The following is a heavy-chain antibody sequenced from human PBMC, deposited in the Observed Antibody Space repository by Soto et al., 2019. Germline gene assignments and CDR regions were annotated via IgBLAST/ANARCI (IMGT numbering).Heavy chain of an antibody. D-gene: IGHD2-21*01. CDR3: AKDCCGGGTFYSYGMDV. V-gene: IGHV3-30*18. CDR2: ISYDGSNK. CDR1: GFTFRNYG. Sequence: QLVESGGGVAQPGRSLRLSCAASGFTFRNYGIHWVRQAPGKGLEWVALISYDGSNKFYADSVKGRFTISRDNSKNTLYLQMNSLRPEDTAVYYCAKDCCGGGTFYSYGMDVWGQGTTVTVSS. J-gene: IGHJ6*02.